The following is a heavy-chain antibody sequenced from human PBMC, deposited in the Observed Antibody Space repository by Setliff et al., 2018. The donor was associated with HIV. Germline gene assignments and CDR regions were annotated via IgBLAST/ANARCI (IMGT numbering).Heavy chain of an antibody. CDR2: IYIGGST. CDR3: ARDIVGTTSDS. Sequence: PSETLSLTCTVSGDSINNGNYFWTWIRQPAGKGLEWIGHIYIGGSTKYNPSLQSRVTISLDKSKNQFSLKLTSVTAADTAVYYYARDIVGTTSDSWGQGTLVTVSS. CDR1: GDSINNGNYF. J-gene: IGHJ4*02. D-gene: IGHD1-26*01. V-gene: IGHV4-61*09.